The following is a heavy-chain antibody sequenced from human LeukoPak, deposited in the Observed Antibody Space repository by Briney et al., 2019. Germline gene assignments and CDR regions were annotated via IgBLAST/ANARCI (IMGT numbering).Heavy chain of an antibody. CDR1: GGSFSGYY. V-gene: IGHV4-34*01. J-gene: IGHJ4*02. CDR3: ARGLIDVVAADD. Sequence: SEALSLTCAVYGGSFSGYYWSWIRQPPGKGLEWIGEINHSGSTNYNPSLKSRVTISADTSKNQFSLKLSSVTAADTAVYYCARGLIDVVAADDWGQGTLVTVSS. D-gene: IGHD6-13*01. CDR2: INHSGST.